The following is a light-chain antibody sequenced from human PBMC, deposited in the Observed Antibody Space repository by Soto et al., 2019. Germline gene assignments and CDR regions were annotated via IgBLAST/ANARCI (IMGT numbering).Light chain of an antibody. CDR1: QSVSSGY. Sequence: EIVLTQSPGTLSLSPGERATLSCRASQSVSSGYLAWYQQKPGQAPRLLIYGASSRATGSPDRFSGNGSGTDFTLTISRLEPEDFAVYYCQQYGRSPLLSFGGGTRVEIK. CDR2: GAS. V-gene: IGKV3-20*01. CDR3: QQYGRSPLLS. J-gene: IGKJ4*01.